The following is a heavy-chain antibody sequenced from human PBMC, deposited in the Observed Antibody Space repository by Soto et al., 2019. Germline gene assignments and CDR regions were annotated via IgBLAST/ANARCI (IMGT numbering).Heavy chain of an antibody. CDR3: ARVGEQLVQDYDYYYGMDV. D-gene: IGHD6-6*01. V-gene: IGHV1-46*01. CDR2: INPSGGST. CDR1: GYTFTSYY. J-gene: IGHJ6*02. Sequence: SVKVSCKASGYTFTSYYMHWVRQAPGHGVEWMGIINPSGGSTSYAQKFQGRVTMTRDTSTSTVYMELSSLRSEDTAVYYCARVGEQLVQDYDYYYGMDVWGQGTTVTVSS.